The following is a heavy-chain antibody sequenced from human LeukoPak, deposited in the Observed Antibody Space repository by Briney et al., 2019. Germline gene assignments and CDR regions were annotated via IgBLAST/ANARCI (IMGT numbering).Heavy chain of an antibody. J-gene: IGHJ4*02. CDR1: GFTLSSYW. CDR2: IKQDGSEK. CDR3: ARDIAAGSRPFDY. D-gene: IGHD6-13*01. V-gene: IGHV3-7*01. Sequence: GGSLRLSCAASGFTLSSYWMSWVRQAPGRGLEGVANIKQDGSEKYYVDSVKGRFTISRDNAKNSLYLQMNSLRAEDTAVYYCARDIAAGSRPFDYWGQGTLVTVSS.